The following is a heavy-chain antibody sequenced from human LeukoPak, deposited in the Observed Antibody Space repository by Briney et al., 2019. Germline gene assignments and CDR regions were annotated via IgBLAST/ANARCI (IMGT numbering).Heavy chain of an antibody. J-gene: IGHJ4*02. CDR2: IYPSDSDT. D-gene: IGHD1-1*01. V-gene: IGHV5-51*01. CDR3: VRLSGTRLDY. Sequence: GESLKISCKTSGYNFSPSWIGWVRQMPGKGLEWMGIIYPSDSDTRYSPSVQGQVTISADKSTSTVYLQWNTLKASDTAIYYRVRLSGTRLDYWGQGTLVSVSS. CDR1: GYNFSPSW.